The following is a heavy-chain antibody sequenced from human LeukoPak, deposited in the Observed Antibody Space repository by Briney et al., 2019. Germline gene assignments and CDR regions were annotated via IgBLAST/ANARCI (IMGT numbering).Heavy chain of an antibody. CDR1: GATFSSNA. V-gene: IGHV3-23*01. J-gene: IGHJ4*02. CDR2: VSGSGGST. CDR3: ARVGASAWYFDH. D-gene: IGHD6-19*01. Sequence: GGSLRLSCAASGATFSSNAMTWVRQAPGKRLEWVSAVSGSGGSTYHADSVKGRFTISRDNSKNTLYLQMNSLRVEDTAVYYCARVGASAWYFDHWGQGTLLTVSS.